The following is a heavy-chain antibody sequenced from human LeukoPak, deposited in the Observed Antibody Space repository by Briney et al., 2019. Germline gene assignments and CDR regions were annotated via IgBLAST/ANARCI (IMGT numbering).Heavy chain of an antibody. Sequence: PGGSLRLSCAASGFKFSDFWMTWVRQTPGKGLEWVANIKEDGSEEYHVDSVKGRFTISRDNTKSSLFLQMNSLRGDDTAVYCCVRDSRPGGAMGLYHNFDFWGQGTLVTVSS. CDR3: VRDSRPGGAMGLYHNFDF. CDR1: GFKFSDFW. J-gene: IGHJ4*02. CDR2: IKEDGSEE. D-gene: IGHD3-16*01. V-gene: IGHV3-7*01.